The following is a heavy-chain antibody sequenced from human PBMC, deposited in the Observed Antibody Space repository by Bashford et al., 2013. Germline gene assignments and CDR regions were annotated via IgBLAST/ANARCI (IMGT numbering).Heavy chain of an antibody. V-gene: IGHV4-34*01. J-gene: IGHJ1*01. CDR3: ARHDGSGWSEYFQH. Sequence: SETLSLTCAVYRGSVQWLLLELIRQPQEGAGVDWGNQVIVEAPTTTRPSRVEVTISVDTSKNQFSLKLNFVSAADTAVYYCARHDGSGWSEYFQHWGPGHPGHRLL. CDR1: RGSVQWLL. D-gene: IGHD6-19*01. CDR2: QVIVEAP.